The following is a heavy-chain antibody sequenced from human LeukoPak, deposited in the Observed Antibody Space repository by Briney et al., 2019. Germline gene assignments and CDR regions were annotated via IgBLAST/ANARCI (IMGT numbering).Heavy chain of an antibody. Sequence: PSETLSLTCAVSGGSISSYYWSWIRQPPGKGLEWIGYIYYSGSTNYNPSLKSRVTISVDTSKNQFSLKLSSVTAADTAVYYCARLSLDSSGYKYYFDYWGQGTLVTVSS. V-gene: IGHV4-59*01. J-gene: IGHJ4*02. D-gene: IGHD3-22*01. CDR2: IYYSGST. CDR3: ARLSLDSSGYKYYFDY. CDR1: GGSISSYY.